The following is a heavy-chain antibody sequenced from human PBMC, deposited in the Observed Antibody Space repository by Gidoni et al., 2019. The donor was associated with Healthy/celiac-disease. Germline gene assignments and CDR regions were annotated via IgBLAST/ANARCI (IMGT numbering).Heavy chain of an antibody. D-gene: IGHD1-26*01. CDR2: MNPNSGNT. J-gene: IGHJ6*02. Sequence: QVQLVQSGAEVKKHGASVKVSCKASGYTFTSDDINWVRQATGQGREWMGWMNPNSGNTSYAQNFQGRVTMTRNTSISTAYMELSSLRSEDTAVYYCARGISGSYFLNYYYYYGMDVWGQGTTVTVSS. CDR3: ARGISGSYFLNYYYYYGMDV. V-gene: IGHV1-8*01. CDR1: GYTFTSDD.